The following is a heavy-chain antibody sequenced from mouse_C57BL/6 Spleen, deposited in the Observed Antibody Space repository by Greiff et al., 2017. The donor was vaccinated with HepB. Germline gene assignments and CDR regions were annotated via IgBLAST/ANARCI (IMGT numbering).Heavy chain of an antibody. CDR1: GYTFTSYW. CDR3: ARRLENAMDY. V-gene: IGHV1-69*01. CDR2: IDPSDSYT. D-gene: IGHD2-4*01. J-gene: IGHJ4*01. Sequence: VQLQQPGAELVMPGASVKLSCKASGYTFTSYWMHWVKQRPGQGLEWIGEIDPSDSYTNYNQKFKGKSTLTVDKSSSTAYMQLSSLTSEDSAVYYCARRLENAMDYWGQGTSVTVSS.